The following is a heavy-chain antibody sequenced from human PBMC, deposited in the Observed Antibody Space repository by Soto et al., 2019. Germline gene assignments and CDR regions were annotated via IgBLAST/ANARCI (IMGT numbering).Heavy chain of an antibody. Sequence: EVQLVESGGGLVQPGEAPRLSCTASGFTLSSYSMNWVRQAPGKGLAWISYISSSSSTMFYSDSVKGRFTISRDKDKNSLFLKMPSLRAEDTALYYCARATQYHIVTGYYQLYFYYVMAVWGQGTMVTVSS. CDR3: ARATQYHIVTGYYQLYFYYVMAV. J-gene: IGHJ6*02. CDR1: GFTLSSYS. V-gene: IGHV3-48*01. D-gene: IGHD3-9*01. CDR2: ISSSSSTM.